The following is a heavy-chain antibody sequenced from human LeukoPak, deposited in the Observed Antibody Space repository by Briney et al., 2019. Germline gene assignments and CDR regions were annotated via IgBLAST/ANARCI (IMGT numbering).Heavy chain of an antibody. V-gene: IGHV4-34*01. D-gene: IGHD3-10*01. Sequence: SETLSLTCAVYGGSFSGYYWSWIRQPPGKGLEWIGEINHSGSTNYNPSLKSRVTISVDTSKNQFSLKLSSVTATDTAVYYCVRSIMVRGVGYYFDYWGQGTLVTVSS. CDR3: VRSIMVRGVGYYFDY. CDR2: INHSGST. J-gene: IGHJ4*02. CDR1: GGSFSGYY.